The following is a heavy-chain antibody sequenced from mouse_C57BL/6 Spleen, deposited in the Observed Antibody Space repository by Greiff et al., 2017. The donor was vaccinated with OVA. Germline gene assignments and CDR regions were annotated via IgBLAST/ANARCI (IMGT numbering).Heavy chain of an antibody. CDR1: GFSLTSYG. Sequence: VKLVESGPGLVAPSQSLSITCTVSGFSLTSYGVDWVRQSPGKGLEWLGVIWGVGSTNYNSALKSRLSISKDNSKSQVFLKMNSLQTDDTAMYYCARLPREGFAYWGQGTLVTVSA. V-gene: IGHV2-6*01. CDR3: ARLPREGFAY. CDR2: IWGVGST. J-gene: IGHJ3*01. D-gene: IGHD5-5*01.